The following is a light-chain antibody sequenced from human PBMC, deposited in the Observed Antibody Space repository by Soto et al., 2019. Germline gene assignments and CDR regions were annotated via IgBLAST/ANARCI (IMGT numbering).Light chain of an antibody. J-gene: IGKJ4*01. V-gene: IGKV1-27*01. CDR1: RDISNF. Sequence: DIQMTQSPSSLSASVGDRVTITCRASRDISNFVAWYQQKPGEVPRLLIYVASTLESEVPSRFSGSGSGTDFTLTISSLQPEDVATYYCQKYSSAPLTFGGGTKVEIK. CDR3: QKYSSAPLT. CDR2: VAS.